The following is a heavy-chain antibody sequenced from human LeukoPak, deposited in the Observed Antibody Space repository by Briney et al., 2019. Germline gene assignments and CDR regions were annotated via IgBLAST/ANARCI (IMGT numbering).Heavy chain of an antibody. Sequence: GSLILSCATSGFTFSSFTMNWVRQAPGKGLEWVSTISDGSRDTHYAGSVKGRFTISRDDSQNIVYLQMDSLRAEDTALYYCTTRLRNHFDYWGQGTQVTVSS. V-gene: IGHV3-23*01. CDR1: GFTFSSFT. D-gene: IGHD5-12*01. J-gene: IGHJ4*02. CDR3: TTRLRNHFDY. CDR2: ISDGSRDT.